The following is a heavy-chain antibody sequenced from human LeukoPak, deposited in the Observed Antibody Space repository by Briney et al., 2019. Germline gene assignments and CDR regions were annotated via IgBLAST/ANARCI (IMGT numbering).Heavy chain of an antibody. CDR3: ARGLGYYGSGSYYRFDN. V-gene: IGHV3-48*02. J-gene: IGHJ4*02. D-gene: IGHD3-10*01. Sequence: GGSLRLSCAASGFTFSSFSMSWVRQAPGKGLEWVSYISSSNDNMHYADSVKGRFTISRDNAKNSLYLQMNSLRDEDTAVYYCARGLGYYGSGSYYRFDNWGQGTLVTVSS. CDR1: GFTFSSFS. CDR2: ISSSNDNM.